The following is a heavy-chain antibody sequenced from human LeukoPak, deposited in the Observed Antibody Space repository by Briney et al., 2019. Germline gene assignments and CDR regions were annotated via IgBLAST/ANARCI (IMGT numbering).Heavy chain of an antibody. V-gene: IGHV3-33*01. CDR1: GFTFSSYG. CDR3: ARDYCSGGSCYFAFDI. CDR2: IWYDGSKK. D-gene: IGHD2-15*01. J-gene: IGHJ3*02. Sequence: GGSLRLSCAASGFTFSSYGMHWVRQAPGKGLEWVAVIWYDGSKKYYADSVKGRFTISRDNSKNTLYLQMNSLRAEDTAVYYCARDYCSGGSCYFAFDIWGQGTMVTVSS.